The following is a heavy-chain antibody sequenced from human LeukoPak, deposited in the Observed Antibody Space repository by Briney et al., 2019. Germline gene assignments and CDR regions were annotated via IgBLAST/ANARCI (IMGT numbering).Heavy chain of an antibody. D-gene: IGHD6-13*01. CDR3: ARGIAAADPIFDY. J-gene: IGHJ4*02. V-gene: IGHV1-2*02. CDR1: GYTFSDYY. CDR2: INPNSGGT. Sequence: ASVKVSCKASGYTFSDYYIHWVRQAPGQGLEWMGWINPNSGGTNSAQKFQGRVTMTRDTSISTAYMELSRLRSDDTAVYYCARGIAAADPIFDYWGQGTLVTVSS.